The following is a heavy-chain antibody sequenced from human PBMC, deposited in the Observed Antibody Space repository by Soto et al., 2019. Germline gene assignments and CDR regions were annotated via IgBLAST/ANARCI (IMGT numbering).Heavy chain of an antibody. D-gene: IGHD3-3*01. Sequence: QVQLVQSGAEVKKPGSSVKVSCKASGGTFSSYAISWLLQAPGQWLEWMGGIIPIFGTANYAQKFQGRVTMTADDSTSTAYMELSRLRSEDTAVYYCARVYDFWSGYYFYWGQGALVTVSS. CDR3: ARVYDFWSGYYFY. J-gene: IGHJ4*02. V-gene: IGHV1-69*01. CDR1: GGTFSSYA. CDR2: IIPIFGTA.